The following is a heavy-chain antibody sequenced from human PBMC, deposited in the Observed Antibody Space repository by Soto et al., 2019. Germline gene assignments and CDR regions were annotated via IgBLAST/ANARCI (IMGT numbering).Heavy chain of an antibody. CDR1: GYKFTQYW. CDR2: IYPADSDT. D-gene: IGHD6-25*01. J-gene: IGHJ4*02. V-gene: IGHV5-51*01. Sequence: PGESLKISCKASGYKFTQYWIAWVRQVPGKGLEWMGIIYPADSDTTYSPSFEGQVTITSDKSTRTSSLQWSSLKASDTATYYCARGATAAFLTHFEYWGQGTLVTVSS. CDR3: ARGATAAFLTHFEY.